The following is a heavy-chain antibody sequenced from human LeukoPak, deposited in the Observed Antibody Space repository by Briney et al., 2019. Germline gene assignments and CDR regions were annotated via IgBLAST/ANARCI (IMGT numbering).Heavy chain of an antibody. CDR3: AKNAPGGSSGWYYFDY. J-gene: IGHJ4*02. Sequence: GGSLRLSCAASGFTFSSYAMSWVRQAPGKGLEWVSAISGSGGSTYYADSVKGRFTISRDNSKNTLYLQMNSLRAEDTAVYYCAKNAPGGSSGWYYFDYWGQGTLVTVSS. CDR1: GFTFSSYA. V-gene: IGHV3-23*01. CDR2: ISGSGGST. D-gene: IGHD6-19*01.